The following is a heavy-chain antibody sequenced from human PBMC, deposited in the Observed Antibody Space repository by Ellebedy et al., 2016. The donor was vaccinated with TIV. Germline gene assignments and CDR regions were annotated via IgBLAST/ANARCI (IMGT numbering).Heavy chain of an antibody. J-gene: IGHJ6*03. CDR2: INPSGGST. CDR3: ARSEGYCSSTSCYSYYYYYMDV. D-gene: IGHD2-2*01. CDR1: GYTFTSYY. Sequence: ASVKVSCXASGYTFTSYYMHWVRQAPGQGLEWMGIINPSGGSTSYAQKFQGRVTMTRDTSTSTVYMELSSLRSEDTAVYYCARSEGYCSSTSCYSYYYYYMDVWGKGTTVTVSS. V-gene: IGHV1-46*01.